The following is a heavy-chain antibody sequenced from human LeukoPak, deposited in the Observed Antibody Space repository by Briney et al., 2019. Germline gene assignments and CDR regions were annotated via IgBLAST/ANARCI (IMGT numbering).Heavy chain of an antibody. V-gene: IGHV3-9*03. CDR2: ISWNSGSI. J-gene: IGHJ3*02. CDR3: AKDTRDMVFGYAFDI. CDR1: GLTFDDYA. D-gene: IGHD3/OR15-3a*01. Sequence: GRSLRLSCAASGLTFDDYAMHWVRQAPGKGLEWVSGISWNSGSIGYADSVKGRFTISRDNAKNSLYLQMNSLRAEDMALYYCAKDTRDMVFGYAFDIWGQGTMVTVSS.